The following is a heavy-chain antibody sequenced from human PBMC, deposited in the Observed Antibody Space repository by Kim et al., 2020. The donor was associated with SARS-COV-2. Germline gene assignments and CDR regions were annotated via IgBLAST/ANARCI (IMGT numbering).Heavy chain of an antibody. J-gene: IGHJ5*02. CDR3: ARVAGLVWFDP. CDR2: T. V-gene: IGHV4-59*01. Sequence: TNYNPSLKSRVTISVDTSKNQFSLKLSSVTAADTAVYYCARVAGLVWFDPWGQGTLVTVSS. D-gene: IGHD6-19*01.